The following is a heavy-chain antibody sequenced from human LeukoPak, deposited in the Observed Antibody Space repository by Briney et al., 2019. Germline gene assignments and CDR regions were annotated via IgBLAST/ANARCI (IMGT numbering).Heavy chain of an antibody. Sequence: GGSLGLSCSASGFTFSSYAMHWVRQAPGKGLEYVSAISSNGGSTYYADSVKGRFTISRDNSKNTLDLQMTGLRAEDTAVYYCARERGRGRDSPWFDYWGQGTLVTVSS. D-gene: IGHD1-26*01. J-gene: IGHJ4*02. CDR2: ISSNGGST. V-gene: IGHV3-64D*06. CDR3: ARERGRGRDSPWFDY. CDR1: GFTFSSYA.